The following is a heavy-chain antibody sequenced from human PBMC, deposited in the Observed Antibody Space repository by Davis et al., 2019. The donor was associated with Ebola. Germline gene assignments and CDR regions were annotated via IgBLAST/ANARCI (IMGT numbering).Heavy chain of an antibody. V-gene: IGHV3-23*01. CDR2: ISGSGGST. CDR3: AKDAYSSGDSEGYFDY. J-gene: IGHJ4*02. Sequence: PGGSLRLSCAASGFTFSSYAMSWVRQAPGKGLEWVSAISGSGGSTYYADSVKGRFTISRDNAKNSLYLQMTRLRAEDTALYYCAKDAYSSGDSEGYFDYWGQGTLVTVSS. CDR1: GFTFSSYA. D-gene: IGHD6-19*01.